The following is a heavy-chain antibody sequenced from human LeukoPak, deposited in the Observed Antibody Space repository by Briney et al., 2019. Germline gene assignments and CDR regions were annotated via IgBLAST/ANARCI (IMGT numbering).Heavy chain of an antibody. D-gene: IGHD3-22*01. V-gene: IGHV3-48*03. CDR3: ARGPSEDYYYDSSGNWFDP. CDR2: ISSSGSTI. J-gene: IGHJ5*02. CDR1: GFTFSSYE. Sequence: PGGSLRLSCAASGFTFSSYEMNWVRQAPGKGLEWVSYISSSGSTIYYADSVKGRFTISRDNAKNSLYLQMNSLRAEDTAVYYCARGPSEDYYYDSSGNWFDPWGQGTLVTVSS.